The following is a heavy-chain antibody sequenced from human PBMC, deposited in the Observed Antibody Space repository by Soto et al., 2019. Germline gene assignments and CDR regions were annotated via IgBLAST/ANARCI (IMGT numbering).Heavy chain of an antibody. V-gene: IGHV5-51*01. D-gene: IGHD5-12*01. Sequence: GESLKISCKGSGYSFTSYWIGWVRQMPGKGLEWMGIIYPGDSDTRYSPSFQGQVTISADKSISTAYLQWSSLKASDTAMYYCARHLREEMATIGGYHFDYWGQGTLVTVSS. CDR2: IYPGDSDT. J-gene: IGHJ4*02. CDR3: ARHLREEMATIGGYHFDY. CDR1: GYSFTSYW.